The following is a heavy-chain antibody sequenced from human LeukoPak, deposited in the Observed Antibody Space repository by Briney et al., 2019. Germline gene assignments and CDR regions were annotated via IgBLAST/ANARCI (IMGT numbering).Heavy chain of an antibody. CDR1: GFTFSDYY. V-gene: IGHV3-11*05. Sequence: GGSLRLSCAASGFTFSDYYMSWIRQAPGKGLEWVTYISSSSSYTNYADSVKGRFTISRDNAKNSLYLQMNSLRAEDTAVYYCARVIGGIRYFDWYNWFDPWGQGTLVTVSS. CDR2: ISSSSSYT. CDR3: ARVIGGIRYFDWYNWFDP. J-gene: IGHJ5*02. D-gene: IGHD3-9*01.